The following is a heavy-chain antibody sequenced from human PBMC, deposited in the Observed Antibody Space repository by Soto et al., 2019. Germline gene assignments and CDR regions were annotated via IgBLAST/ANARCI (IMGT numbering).Heavy chain of an antibody. CDR2: IYYSGST. V-gene: IGHV4-59*01. Sequence: SETLSLTCTVSGGSISSYYWSWIRQPPGKGLEWIGYIYYSGSTNYNASLKSRVTISVDTSKNQFSLNLSSVTAADTAVYYCARDRRYGTRGRFDPWGQGTLVTVSS. D-gene: IGHD3-9*01. J-gene: IGHJ5*02. CDR1: GGSISSYY. CDR3: ARDRRYGTRGRFDP.